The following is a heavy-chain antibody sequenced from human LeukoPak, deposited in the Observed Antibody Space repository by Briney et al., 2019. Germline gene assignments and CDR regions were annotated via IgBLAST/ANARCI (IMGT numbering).Heavy chain of an antibody. D-gene: IGHD5-12*01. CDR1: GASVSSPDYF. CDR2: ISYSGVT. J-gene: IGHJ4*02. Sequence: SETLSLTCAVSGASVSSPDYFWNWFRLPPGKPLEWIGSISYSGVTFYNPSLKSRLTMSLDTSKNQFSLRLTSVTVADTAVYYCARPRGSGYDLDFDYWGQGTLVSVSS. CDR3: ARPRGSGYDLDFDY. V-gene: IGHV4-30-4*08.